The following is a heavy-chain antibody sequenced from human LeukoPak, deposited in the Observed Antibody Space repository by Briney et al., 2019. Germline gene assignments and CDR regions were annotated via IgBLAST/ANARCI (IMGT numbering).Heavy chain of an antibody. D-gene: IGHD2-15*01. CDR2: IYPGDSDT. J-gene: IGHJ3*02. CDR3: ARSVLGYCSGVSCRLNAFDI. V-gene: IGHV5-51*01. Sequence: GESLKISCKGSGYSFTNYWIAWVRQMPGKGLEWMGIIYPGDSDTKYSPSFQGQVTISADKSISTAYLQWSSLKASDTAMYYCARSVLGYCSGVSCRLNAFDIWGQGTMVTVSS. CDR1: GYSFTNYW.